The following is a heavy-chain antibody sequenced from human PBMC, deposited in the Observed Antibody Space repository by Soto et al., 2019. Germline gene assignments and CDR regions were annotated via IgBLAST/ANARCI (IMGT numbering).Heavy chain of an antibody. D-gene: IGHD2-15*01. J-gene: IGHJ4*02. Sequence: QITLKESGPTLVKPTQTLTLTCTFSGFSFTTDGMGVGWIRQPPGKAPEWLALIFWDGDKRYSPSLKSRLTITTDTSKNLVVLMMTNMDPVDTATFYCAHSQRRNRCSGGNCYHFDYWGQGTLVTVSS. CDR2: IFWDGDK. CDR1: GFSFTTDGMG. CDR3: AHSQRRNRCSGGNCYHFDY. V-gene: IGHV2-5*02.